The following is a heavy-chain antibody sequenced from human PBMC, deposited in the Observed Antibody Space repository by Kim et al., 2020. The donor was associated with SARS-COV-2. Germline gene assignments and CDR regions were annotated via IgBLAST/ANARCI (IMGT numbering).Heavy chain of an antibody. V-gene: IGHV3-53*01. CDR2: IYSGGST. Sequence: GGSLRLSCAASGFTVSSNYMSWVRQAPGKGLEWVSVIYSGGSTYYADSVKGRFTISRDNSKNTLYLQMNSLRAEDTAVYYCAREVLMAADGGYFDYWGQGTLVTVSS. CDR1: GFTVSSNY. J-gene: IGHJ4*02. CDR3: AREVLMAADGGYFDY. D-gene: IGHD2-8*01.